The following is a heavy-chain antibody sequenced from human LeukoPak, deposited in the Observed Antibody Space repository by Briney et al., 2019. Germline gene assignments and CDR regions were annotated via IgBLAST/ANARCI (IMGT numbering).Heavy chain of an antibody. J-gene: IGHJ6*03. CDR3: ARSDYSNYVGTDYYHYMDV. CDR2: IKQDGSEK. D-gene: IGHD4-11*01. Sequence: PGGSLRLSCAASGFTFSSYWMSWVRQAPGKGLEWVANIKQDGSEKYYVDSVKGRFTISRDNAKNSLYLQMNSLRAEDTAVYYCARSDYSNYVGTDYYHYMDVWGKGTTVTVSS. CDR1: GFTFSSYW. V-gene: IGHV3-7*01.